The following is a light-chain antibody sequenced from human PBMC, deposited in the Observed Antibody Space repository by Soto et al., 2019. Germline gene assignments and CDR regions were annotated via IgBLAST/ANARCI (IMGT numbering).Light chain of an antibody. CDR2: ANV. J-gene: IGLJ1*01. Sequence: QSVLTQPPSVSGAPGQRVTISCTVSSCNIGAGYDVSWYQQHPGAAPKLLISANVNRPSGAPDRFSGSKSGITTSLAISGLQADDEGDSYYQSYDSTPSARYVFGTGTKVTVL. V-gene: IGLV1-40*01. CDR3: QSYDSTPSARYV. CDR1: SCNIGAGYD.